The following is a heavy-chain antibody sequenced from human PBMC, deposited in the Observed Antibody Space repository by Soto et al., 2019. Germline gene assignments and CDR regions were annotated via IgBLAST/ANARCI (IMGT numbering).Heavy chain of an antibody. CDR1: GGSFSGYY. Sequence: QVQLQQWGAGLLKPSETLSLTCAVYGGSFSGYYWSWIRQPPGKGLEWIGEINHSGSTNYNPSLKSRVTISVDTSKNQFSLKLSSVTAADTAVYYCARGRYGSGSYSNPRSSNGFDPWGQGTLVTVSS. J-gene: IGHJ5*02. D-gene: IGHD3-10*01. CDR2: INHSGST. CDR3: ARGRYGSGSYSNPRSSNGFDP. V-gene: IGHV4-34*01.